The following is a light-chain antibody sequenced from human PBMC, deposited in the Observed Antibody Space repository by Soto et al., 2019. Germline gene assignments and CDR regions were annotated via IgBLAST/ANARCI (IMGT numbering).Light chain of an antibody. CDR1: QSVSSN. Sequence: EIVLTQSPATLSLSPGERATLSCRASQSVSSNLAWYQQKPGQAPRLLIYGASTRATGIPARFSGRGSGTDFTLTISSLEPEDFAVYYCQQRSSAITFGQGARLEIK. CDR3: QQRSSAIT. CDR2: GAS. V-gene: IGKV3-11*01. J-gene: IGKJ5*01.